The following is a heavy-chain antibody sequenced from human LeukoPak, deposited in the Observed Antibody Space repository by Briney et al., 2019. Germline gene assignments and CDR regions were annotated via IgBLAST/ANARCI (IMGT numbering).Heavy chain of an antibody. J-gene: IGHJ4*02. V-gene: IGHV3-23*01. CDR1: GFTFSSYA. Sequence: GGSLRLSCAASGFTFSSYAMSGVRQAPGKGLEWVSAISGSGGSTYYADSVKGRFTISRDNPKNTLYLQMNSLRAEDTAVYYCAKNSGDYSYYDFWSGYGYYFDYWGQGTLVTVSS. CDR2: ISGSGGST. D-gene: IGHD3-3*01. CDR3: AKNSGDYSYYDFWSGYGYYFDY.